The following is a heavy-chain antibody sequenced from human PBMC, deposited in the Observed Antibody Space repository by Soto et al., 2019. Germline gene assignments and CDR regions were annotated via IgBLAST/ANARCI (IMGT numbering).Heavy chain of an antibody. CDR2: INHSGST. J-gene: IGHJ5*02. D-gene: IGHD3-10*01. V-gene: IGHV4-34*01. Sequence: SETLSLTCAVYGGSFSGYYWSWIRQPPGKGLEWIGEINHSGSTNYNPSLKSRVTISVDTSKNQFSLKLSSVTAADTAVYYCARPRKTMFRGTHAPWGQGTLVTVS. CDR1: GGSFSGYY. CDR3: ARPRKTMFRGTHAP.